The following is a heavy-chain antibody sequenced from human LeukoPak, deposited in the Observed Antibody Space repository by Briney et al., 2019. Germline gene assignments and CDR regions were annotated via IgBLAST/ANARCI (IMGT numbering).Heavy chain of an antibody. D-gene: IGHD4-23*01. J-gene: IGHJ4*02. V-gene: IGHV4-34*01. CDR2: INHSGST. CDR1: GGSFSGYY. CDR3: ARTVVGRFDY. Sequence: SETLSLTCAVSGGSFSGYYWSWIRQPPGKGLEWIGEINHSGSTNYNPSLKSRVTLSVDTSKNQFSLKLSSVTAADTAVYYCARTVVGRFDYWGQGTLVTVSS.